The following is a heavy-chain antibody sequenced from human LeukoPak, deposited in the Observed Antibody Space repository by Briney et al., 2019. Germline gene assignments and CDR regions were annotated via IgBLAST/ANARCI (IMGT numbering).Heavy chain of an antibody. J-gene: IGHJ5*02. V-gene: IGHV1-2*02. CDR1: GYTFTGYY. Sequence: GASVKVSCKASGYTFTGYYMHWVRQAPGQGLEWMGCINPNSGGANYAQKFQGRVTMTRDTSISTAYMELSRLRSDDPAVYYCARGQWLVPYNWFDPWGQGTLVTVSS. D-gene: IGHD6-19*01. CDR2: INPNSGGA. CDR3: ARGQWLVPYNWFDP.